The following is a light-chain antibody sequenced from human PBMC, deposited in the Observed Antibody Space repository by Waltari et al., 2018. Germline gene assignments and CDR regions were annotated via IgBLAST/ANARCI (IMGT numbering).Light chain of an antibody. CDR3: QQCYSTPYT. J-gene: IGKJ2*01. V-gene: IGKV4-1*01. CDR2: WAS. CDR1: QYLLYNSDNKNY. Sequence: DIVMTQSPDSLAVSLGERVTINCRSRQYLLYNSDNKNYYAWSQQKPGQPPKLLIYWASTRETGVPDRFSGRGSGTEFTLTISSLQAADVAVYYCQQCYSTPYTFGQGTKLEIK.